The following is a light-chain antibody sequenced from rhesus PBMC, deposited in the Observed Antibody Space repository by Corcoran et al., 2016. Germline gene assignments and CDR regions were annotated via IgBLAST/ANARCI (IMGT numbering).Light chain of an antibody. CDR1: QGISSY. V-gene: IGKV1-32*01. CDR3: QQYNSLPYS. Sequence: DIQMTQSPSSLSASVGDRVTITCRASQGISSYLNWYQQKPGKAPKLLLYYANPVESGVPSRVSGIGSGTEFTLIISSLQPEDFSTYYCQQYNSLPYSFGQGTKVEIK. CDR2: YAN. J-gene: IGKJ2*01.